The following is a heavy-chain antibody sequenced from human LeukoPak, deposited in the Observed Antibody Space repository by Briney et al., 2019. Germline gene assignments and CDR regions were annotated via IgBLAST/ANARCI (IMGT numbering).Heavy chain of an antibody. Sequence: HSGGSLRLSCSASEFSFDDYAVSWFRQAPGKGLEWVGFIRSKAFGGTPEYAASVRGRFTISRDDSKSIAYLQMNSLNTEDTAVYYCTRNTVTVHFDYWSQGTLVTVSS. CDR1: EFSFDDYA. CDR2: IRSKAFGGTP. D-gene: IGHD4-17*01. J-gene: IGHJ4*02. V-gene: IGHV3-49*03. CDR3: TRNTVTVHFDY.